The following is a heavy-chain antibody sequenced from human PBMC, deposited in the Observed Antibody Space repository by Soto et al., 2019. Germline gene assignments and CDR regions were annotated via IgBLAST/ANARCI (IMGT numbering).Heavy chain of an antibody. D-gene: IGHD3-16*01. V-gene: IGHV1-69*01. CDR1: GGTFSSYA. Sequence: QVQLVQSGAEVKKPGSSVKVSCKASGGTFSSYAISWVRQAPGQGLEWMGGIIPIFGTANYAQKFQGRITTTADDSTSTVHMELTNLKSEDTAVYFCARVGDHTNPWGQGTLVTVSS. CDR2: IIPIFGTA. CDR3: ARVGDHTNP. J-gene: IGHJ5*02.